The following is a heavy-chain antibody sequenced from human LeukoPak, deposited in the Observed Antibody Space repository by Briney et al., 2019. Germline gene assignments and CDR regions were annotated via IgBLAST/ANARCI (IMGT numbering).Heavy chain of an antibody. V-gene: IGHV4-59*08. D-gene: IGHD3-22*01. CDR2: IYYSGST. J-gene: IGHJ4*02. CDR3: ARLRTDTMIVNY. CDR1: GGSISSYY. Sequence: SETLSLTCTVSGGSISSYYWSWIRQHPGKGLEWIGYIYYSGSTYYNPSLKSRVTISVDTSKNQFSLKLSSVTAADTAVYYCARLRTDTMIVNYWGQGTLVTVSS.